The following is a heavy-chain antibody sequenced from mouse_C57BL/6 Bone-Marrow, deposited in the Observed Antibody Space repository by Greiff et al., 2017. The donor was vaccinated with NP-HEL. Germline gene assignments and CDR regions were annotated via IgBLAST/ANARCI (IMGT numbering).Heavy chain of an antibody. D-gene: IGHD1-1*01. CDR3: ARYYHGSDY. J-gene: IGHJ2*01. CDR2: IYPGSGNT. Sequence: VKLMESGAELVRPGASVKLSCKASGYTFTDYYINWVKQRPGQGLEWIARIYPGSGNTYYNEKFKGKATLTAEKSSSTAYMQLSSLTSEDSAVYFCARYYHGSDYWGQGTTLTVSS. CDR1: GYTFTDYY. V-gene: IGHV1-76*01.